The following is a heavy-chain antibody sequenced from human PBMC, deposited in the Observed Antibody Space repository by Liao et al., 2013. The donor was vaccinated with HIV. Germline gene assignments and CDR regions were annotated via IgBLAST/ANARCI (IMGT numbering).Heavy chain of an antibody. D-gene: IGHD3-3*01. J-gene: IGHJ4*02. Sequence: VQLQESGPGLVRPSQTLSLTCTVSGDSISSGSYYWSWIRQPAGKGLEWIGRIYTSGTTKYNPSLKSRVTISVDTPKNQFSLKLSSVTAADTAVYYCARDNGFWSGYYSPLFDYWGRGTLVTVSS. V-gene: IGHV4-61*02. CDR1: GDSISSGSYY. CDR2: IYTSGTT. CDR3: ARDNGFWSGYYSPLFDY.